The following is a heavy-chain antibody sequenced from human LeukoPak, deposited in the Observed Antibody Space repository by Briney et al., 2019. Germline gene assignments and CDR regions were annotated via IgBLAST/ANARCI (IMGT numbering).Heavy chain of an antibody. CDR3: ARDGNDILTGYHYFDY. Sequence: SGTLSLTCAVSGGSISSSNWWSWVRQPPGKGLEWIGEIYHSGSTNYNPSLKSRVTISVDKSKNQFSLKLSPVTAADTAVYYCARDGNDILTGYHYFDYWGQGTLVTVSS. V-gene: IGHV4-4*02. D-gene: IGHD3-9*01. CDR2: IYHSGST. J-gene: IGHJ4*02. CDR1: GGSISSSNW.